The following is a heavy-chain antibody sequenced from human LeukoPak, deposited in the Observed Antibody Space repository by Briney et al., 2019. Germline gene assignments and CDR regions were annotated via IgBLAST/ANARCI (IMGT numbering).Heavy chain of an antibody. V-gene: IGHV4-59*01. CDR2: IYNSGTT. CDR1: GCSISSYY. Sequence: PSETLSLTCTVSGCSISSYYWNWIRQPPGKGLEWIGYIYNSGTTNYNPSLKSRATISVDTSRKQFSLKLSSVTAADTAVYYCARALTRRDGYNFDYWGQGTPVTVSP. CDR3: ARALTRRDGYNFDY. J-gene: IGHJ4*02. D-gene: IGHD5-24*01.